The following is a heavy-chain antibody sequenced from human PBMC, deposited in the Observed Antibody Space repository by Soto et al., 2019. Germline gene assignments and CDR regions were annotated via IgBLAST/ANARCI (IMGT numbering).Heavy chain of an antibody. CDR1: GIAFSSSD. CDR3: ARELADSVTTAWYFDL. D-gene: IGHD4-17*01. CDR2: IGRGGDT. V-gene: IGHV3-13*01. J-gene: IGHJ2*01. Sequence: GGSLRLSCEASGIAFSSSDMHWVRQVSGKSLEWVSAIGRGGDTYYPDSVKGRFTISRGNAKNSLYLQMNSLTAGDTAVYFCARELADSVTTAWYFDLWGRGTLVTVSS.